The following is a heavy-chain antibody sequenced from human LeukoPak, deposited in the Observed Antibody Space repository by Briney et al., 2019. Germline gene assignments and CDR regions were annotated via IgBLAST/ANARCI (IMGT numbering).Heavy chain of an antibody. CDR2: IFPSDSDT. Sequence: GESLKISCKGSGYSFTTYWIAWVRQTPGKDLEWMGIIFPSDSDTRYSPSFQGQVTISADKSISTAYLQWSSLKASDTAIFYCARSGVSGYGWDYWGQGTLVTVSS. J-gene: IGHJ4*02. V-gene: IGHV5-51*01. D-gene: IGHD5-12*01. CDR1: GYSFTTYW. CDR3: ARSGVSGYGWDY.